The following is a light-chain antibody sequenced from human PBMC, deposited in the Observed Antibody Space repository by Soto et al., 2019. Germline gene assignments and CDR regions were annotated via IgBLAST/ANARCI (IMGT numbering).Light chain of an antibody. CDR2: GAS. CDR3: QQYNNYPFT. CDR1: QSVSSN. V-gene: IGKV3-15*01. Sequence: EIVMTQSPATLSVSPGERATLSCRASQSVSSNLAWYQQKPGQAPRLLIHGASTRATGIPARFSGSGSGTEFTLTISSLQSEDFAVYYCQQYNNYPFTFGPGTKVDIK. J-gene: IGKJ3*01.